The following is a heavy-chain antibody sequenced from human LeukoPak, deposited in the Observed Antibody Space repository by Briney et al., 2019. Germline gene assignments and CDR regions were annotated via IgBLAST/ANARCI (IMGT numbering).Heavy chain of an antibody. V-gene: IGHV3-30*02. CDR1: GFTFSSYG. CDR3: AKDRATMIVMIRTAPRGELDY. J-gene: IGHJ4*02. D-gene: IGHD3-22*01. CDR2: TRYDGSNK. Sequence: GGSLRLSCAASGFTFSSYGMHWVRQAPGKGLEWVAFTRYDGSNKYYADSVKGRFTISRDNSKNTLYLQMNSLRAEDTAVYYCAKDRATMIVMIRTAPRGELDYWGQGSLVTVSS.